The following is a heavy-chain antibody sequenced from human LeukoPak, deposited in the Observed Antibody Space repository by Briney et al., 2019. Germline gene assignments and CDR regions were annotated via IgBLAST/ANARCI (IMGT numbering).Heavy chain of an antibody. D-gene: IGHD5-18*01. CDR3: ARVVSEWIQLSGFDP. CDR2: ISSSSSYI. CDR1: GFTFSSYE. V-gene: IGHV3-21*01. Sequence: NPGGSLRLSCAASGFTFSSYEMNWVRQAPGKGLEWVSSISSSSSYIYYADSVKGRFTISRDNAKNSLYLQMNSLRAEDTAVYYCARVVSEWIQLSGFDPWGQGTLVTVSS. J-gene: IGHJ5*02.